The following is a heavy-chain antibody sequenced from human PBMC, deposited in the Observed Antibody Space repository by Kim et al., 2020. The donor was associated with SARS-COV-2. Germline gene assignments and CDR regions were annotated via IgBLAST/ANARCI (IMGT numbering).Heavy chain of an antibody. V-gene: IGHV3-23*01. CDR3: AKAGPNYFDY. CDR2: T. Sequence: TNYGDSGKGRFTTSRDNSKTTLHLQMNSLRGEDTAVYYCAKAGPNYFDYWGQGTLVTVSS. J-gene: IGHJ4*02.